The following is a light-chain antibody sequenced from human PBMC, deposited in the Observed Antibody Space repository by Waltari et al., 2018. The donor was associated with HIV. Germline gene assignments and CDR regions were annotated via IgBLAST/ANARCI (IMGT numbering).Light chain of an antibody. Sequence: DIQMTQSPSSVSASVGDRVTITCRAGQGIGTWLAWYQQKLGQAPKLLIYSASYLQSGVPSRFSGSGSGTSFTLAISSLQPEDFATYYCQQVNSFPITFGQGTRLEIK. CDR2: SAS. CDR3: QQVNSFPIT. CDR1: QGIGTW. V-gene: IGKV1-12*01. J-gene: IGKJ5*01.